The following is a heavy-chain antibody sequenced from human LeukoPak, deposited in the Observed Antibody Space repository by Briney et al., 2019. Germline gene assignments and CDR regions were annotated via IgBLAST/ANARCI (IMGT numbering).Heavy chain of an antibody. CDR3: ARHSRVVGLYYYGSGSYSDTYYFDY. J-gene: IGHJ4*02. V-gene: IGHV4-39*01. CDR2: IYYGGST. D-gene: IGHD3-10*01. Sequence: PSETLSLTCTVSGGSISSSSYYWGWIRQPPGKGLEWIGSIYYGGSTYYNPSLKSRVTISVDTSKNQFSLKLSSVTAADTAVYYCARHSRVVGLYYYGSGSYSDTYYFDYWGQGTLVTVSS. CDR1: GGSISSSSYY.